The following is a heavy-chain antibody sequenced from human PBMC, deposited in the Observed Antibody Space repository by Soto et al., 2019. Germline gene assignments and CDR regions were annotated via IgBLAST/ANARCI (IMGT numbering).Heavy chain of an antibody. CDR1: GFTFRSFT. Sequence: GGSLSLSCAASGFTFRSFTMNWVRQAPGKGLEWVSTISSNSAYIYYTDALRGRFTISRDNAKNSLHQQMNSLRAEDTAVYYCTRDASRDSSARGWFDPWGPGTLVTVSS. CDR2: ISSNSAYI. J-gene: IGHJ5*02. V-gene: IGHV3-21*01. CDR3: TRDASRDSSARGWFDP. D-gene: IGHD6-13*01.